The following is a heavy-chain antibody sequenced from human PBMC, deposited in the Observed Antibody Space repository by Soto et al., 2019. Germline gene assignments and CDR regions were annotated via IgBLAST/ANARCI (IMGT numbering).Heavy chain of an antibody. CDR1: GGSISSSSYY. CDR2: IYYSGST. Sequence: QLQLQESGPGLVKPSETLSLTCTVSGGSISSSSYYWGWIRQPPGKGLEWIGSIYYSGSTYYNPSRKSRVTISVDTSKNQFSLKLSSVTAADTAVYYCARLDSSSWPGYFQHWGQGTLVTVSS. CDR3: ARLDSSSWPGYFQH. V-gene: IGHV4-39*01. J-gene: IGHJ1*01. D-gene: IGHD6-13*01.